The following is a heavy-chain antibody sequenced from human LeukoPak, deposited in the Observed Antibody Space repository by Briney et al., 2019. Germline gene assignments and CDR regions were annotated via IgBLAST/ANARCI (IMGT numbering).Heavy chain of an antibody. Sequence: SETLSLTCAVYGGSFSGYYWSWIRQPPGKGLEWIGEINHSGSTNYNPSLKSRVTISVDTSKNQFSLKLSSVTAADTAVYYCARHLFDPWGQGTLVTVSS. CDR1: GGSFSGYY. V-gene: IGHV4-34*01. CDR3: ARHLFDP. J-gene: IGHJ5*02. CDR2: INHSGST.